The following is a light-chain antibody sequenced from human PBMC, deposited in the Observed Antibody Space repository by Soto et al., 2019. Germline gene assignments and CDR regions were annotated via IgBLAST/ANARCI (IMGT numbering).Light chain of an antibody. CDR1: SSNIGAGYD. Sequence: QTVVTQPPSVSGAPGQRVTISCTGSSSNIGAGYDVHWYQQLPGTAPKLLIYDNNKRPSGIPDRFSGSKSGTSATLGITGLQTGDEADYYCGTWDSSLSAVVFGGGTKLTVL. J-gene: IGLJ2*01. V-gene: IGLV1-51*01. CDR2: DNN. CDR3: GTWDSSLSAVV.